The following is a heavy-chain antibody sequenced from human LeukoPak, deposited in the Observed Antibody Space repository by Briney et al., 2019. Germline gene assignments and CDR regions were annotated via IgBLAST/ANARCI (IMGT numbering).Heavy chain of an antibody. D-gene: IGHD3-22*01. J-gene: IGHJ4*02. CDR2: IDWNGGKR. V-gene: IGHV3-20*04. Sequence: PGGSLRLSCTASGFKFDDYVMSWVRQIPGKGLEWVSGIDWNGGKRAYADSVKGRGTISRDNAKKSVSLQMNSLSAEDTALYYCARLRGSAMIHDSWGQGILVTVSS. CDR3: ARLRGSAMIHDS. CDR1: GFKFDDYV.